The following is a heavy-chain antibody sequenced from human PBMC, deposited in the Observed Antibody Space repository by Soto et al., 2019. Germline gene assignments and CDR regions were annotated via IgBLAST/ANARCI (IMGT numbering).Heavy chain of an antibody. CDR2: IYYSGST. CDR1: GGSISSVGYY. Sequence: QVQLQESGPGLVKPSQTLSLTCTVSGGSISSVGYYWSWIRQHPRKGLEWIGYIYYSGSTYYNPSLKSRVTISVDSSKNQCSLKLSSVTAADTAVYYCARINTVTTTDYSGQGTLVTVSS. CDR3: ARINTVTTTDY. J-gene: IGHJ4*02. D-gene: IGHD4-17*01. V-gene: IGHV4-31*03.